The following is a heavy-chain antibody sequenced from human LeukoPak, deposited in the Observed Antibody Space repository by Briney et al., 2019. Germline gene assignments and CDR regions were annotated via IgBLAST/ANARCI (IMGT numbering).Heavy chain of an antibody. CDR1: GGSISSYY. Sequence: SETLSLTCTVSGGSISSYYWSWIRQPPGKGLEWIGYIYYSGNTNYNPSLKSRVTISVDTSKNQFSLKLSSVTAAHTAVYYCAGGRSRGYYYMDVWGKGTTVTVSS. D-gene: IGHD3-10*01. CDR3: AGGRSRGYYYMDV. V-gene: IGHV4-59*08. J-gene: IGHJ6*03. CDR2: IYYSGNT.